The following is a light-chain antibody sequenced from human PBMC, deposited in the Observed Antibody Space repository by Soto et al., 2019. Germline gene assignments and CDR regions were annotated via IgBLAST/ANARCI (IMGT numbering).Light chain of an antibody. CDR3: QTWGTGIWV. CDR1: SGHSSYA. V-gene: IGLV4-69*01. CDR2: LKGDGTH. Sequence: QSVLTQSPSASASPGASVKLTCTLSSGHSSYAIAWYQQQPEKGPRYLMKLKGDGTHTKGDGIPDRFSGSSSGAERYLTISSLQSEDEADYYCQTWGTGIWVFGGGTKLTVL. J-gene: IGLJ3*02.